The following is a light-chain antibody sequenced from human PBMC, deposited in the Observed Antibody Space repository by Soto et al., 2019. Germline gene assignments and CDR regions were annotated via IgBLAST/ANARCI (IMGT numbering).Light chain of an antibody. CDR2: GAS. J-gene: IGKJ2*01. CDR1: QSVSSVD. V-gene: IGKV3-20*01. Sequence: ELVLTQSPGTLSLSPGEWATLSCRASQSVSSVDVAWYQQKPGQAPRLLIYGASSRATGIPDRFSGSGSGTDFTLTISRVEPEDFAVYYCQRYGTSPPYIFGQGTKLEIK. CDR3: QRYGTSPPYI.